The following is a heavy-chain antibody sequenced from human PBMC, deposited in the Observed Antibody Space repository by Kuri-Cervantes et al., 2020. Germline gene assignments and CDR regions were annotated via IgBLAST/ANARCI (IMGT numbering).Heavy chain of an antibody. J-gene: IGHJ4*02. Sequence: SETLSLTCAVYGGSFSGYYWSWIRQPPGKGLEWIGEINHSGSTNYNPSLKSRVTISVDTSKNQFSLKLNSVTAADTAVYYCARVIDYGSGSYWDYWGQGTPVTVSS. V-gene: IGHV4-34*01. CDR2: INHSGST. D-gene: IGHD3-10*01. CDR1: GGSFSGYY. CDR3: ARVIDYGSGSYWDY.